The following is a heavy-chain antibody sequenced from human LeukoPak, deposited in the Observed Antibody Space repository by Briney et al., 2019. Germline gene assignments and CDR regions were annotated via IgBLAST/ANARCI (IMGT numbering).Heavy chain of an antibody. J-gene: IGHJ6*03. D-gene: IGHD5-12*01. CDR2: IYTSGST. CDR3: ARDSYIVAKRVYYYYMDV. V-gene: IGHV4-4*07. Sequence: PSETLSLTCTVSGGSISSYYWSWLRQPAGKGLEWIGRIYTSGSTNYNPSLKSRVTMSVDTSKNQFSLKLSSVTAADTAVYYCARDSYIVAKRVYYYYMDVWGKGTTVTVSS. CDR1: GGSISSYY.